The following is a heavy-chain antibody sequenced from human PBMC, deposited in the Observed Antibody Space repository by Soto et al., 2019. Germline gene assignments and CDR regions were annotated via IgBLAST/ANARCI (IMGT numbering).Heavy chain of an antibody. D-gene: IGHD5-12*01. Sequence: QIRLVQSGAELKRPGASVRVSCEASGYDFSMYDISWLRQAPGQGPEWMGRISPKSANTNYAQRFQGRVIMTADTSTSTAYMEVRRLRSDDTAVYYCATSYDSGFDPWGQGTLVTVSS. J-gene: IGHJ5*02. V-gene: IGHV1-18*04. CDR1: GYDFSMYD. CDR3: ATSYDSGFDP. CDR2: ISPKSANT.